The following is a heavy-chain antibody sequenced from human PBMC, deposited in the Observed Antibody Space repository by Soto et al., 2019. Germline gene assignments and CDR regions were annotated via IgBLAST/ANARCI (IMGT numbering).Heavy chain of an antibody. J-gene: IGHJ4*02. CDR1: GYTLTELS. D-gene: IGHD6-19*01. CDR3: ASSPLPVAGFFFDY. V-gene: IGHV1-24*01. Sequence: GASVKVSCKVSGYTLTELSMHWVRQAPGKGLEWMGGLDPEDGETIYAQKFQGRVTMTEDTSTDTAYMELSSLRSEDTAVYYCASSPLPVAGFFFDYWGQGTLVTVSS. CDR2: LDPEDGET.